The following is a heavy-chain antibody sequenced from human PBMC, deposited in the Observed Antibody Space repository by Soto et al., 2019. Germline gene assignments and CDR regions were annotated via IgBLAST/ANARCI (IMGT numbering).Heavy chain of an antibody. D-gene: IGHD2-8*01. CDR2: ISSRSSTI. V-gene: IGHV3-11*01. Sequence: QVQLVESGGGLVKPGGSLRLSCAASGFTFSDYYMSWIRQAPGKGLEWVSYISSRSSTIFYADSVKGRLTISRDNVKHSLYLQMNSLRAEDTAVYYCASGTNGAFFVYWGQGILVTVSS. CDR3: ASGTNGAFFVY. J-gene: IGHJ4*02. CDR1: GFTFSDYY.